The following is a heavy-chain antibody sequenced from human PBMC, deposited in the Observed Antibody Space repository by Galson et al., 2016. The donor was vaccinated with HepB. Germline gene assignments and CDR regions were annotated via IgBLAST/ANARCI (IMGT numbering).Heavy chain of an antibody. CDR2: IYDSART. Sequence: ETLSLTCTVSGGSVRSANYYWSWIRQPPGKGLEWIGYIYDSARTNYNPSLKSRVTISLETSKNQFSLQLTSVTAADTAVYYCARGKGYYFPKIHIFNYWGQGTLVTVSS. J-gene: IGHJ4*02. V-gene: IGHV4-61*01. CDR1: GGSVRSANYY. CDR3: ARGKGYYFPKIHIFNY. D-gene: IGHD1-26*01.